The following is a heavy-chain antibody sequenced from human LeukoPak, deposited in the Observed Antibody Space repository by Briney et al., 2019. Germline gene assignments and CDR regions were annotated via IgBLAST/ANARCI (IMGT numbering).Heavy chain of an antibody. CDR1: GLPFSSYW. J-gene: IGHJ3*02. V-gene: IGHV3-7*05. D-gene: IGHD1-14*01. CDR2: IHEDGSDK. CDR3: ARTLRLGTPRAFDI. Sequence: GGSLRLSCVVSGLPFSSYWMNWVRQARGKGLEWVANIHEDGSDKYCVDSVKGRFPSSRDNAKNSLYLQMNSLRAEDTALYYCARTLRLGTPRAFDIWGRGTVVTVSS.